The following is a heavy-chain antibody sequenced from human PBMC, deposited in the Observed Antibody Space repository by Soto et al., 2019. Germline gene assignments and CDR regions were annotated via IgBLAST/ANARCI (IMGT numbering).Heavy chain of an antibody. CDR3: ARDPNTDSIASYTFAY. V-gene: IGHV1-18*01. D-gene: IGHD3-3*02. CDR2: VSTNSADT. J-gene: IGHJ4*02. Sequence: QTPGQSPEWMGWVSTNSADTNYAERFQGRGTMTTDKSTTTTYMKLRSLRSDDTAVYYCARDPNTDSIASYTFAYWGQGTLVTVSS.